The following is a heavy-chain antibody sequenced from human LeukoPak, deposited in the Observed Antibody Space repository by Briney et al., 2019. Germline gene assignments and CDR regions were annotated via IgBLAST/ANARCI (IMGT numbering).Heavy chain of an antibody. Sequence: SETLSLTCTVSGGSIRSSYYYWGWIRQPPGKGLEWIGEINHSGSTNYNPSLKSRVTISVDTSKNQFSLKLSSVTAADTAAYYCARTPFTIFGVVIYYYYGMDVWGQGTTVTVSS. J-gene: IGHJ6*02. CDR3: ARTPFTIFGVVIYYYYGMDV. CDR2: INHSGST. CDR1: GGSIRSSYYY. D-gene: IGHD3-3*01. V-gene: IGHV4-39*07.